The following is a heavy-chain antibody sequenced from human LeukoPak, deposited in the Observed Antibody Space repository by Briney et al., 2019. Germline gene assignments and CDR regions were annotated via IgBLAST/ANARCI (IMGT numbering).Heavy chain of an antibody. V-gene: IGHV3-23*01. CDR2: ISGSGGNT. J-gene: IGHJ4*02. CDR1: GFTFSSYA. D-gene: IGHD3-9*01. Sequence: PGGSLRLSCAASGFTFSSYAMSWVRQAPGKGLEWVSAISGSGGNTYYADSVKGRFTISRDNSKNTLYLQMNSLRAEDTAVYYCAKDPTLTGYYSTFDYWGQGTLVTVSS. CDR3: AKDPTLTGYYSTFDY.